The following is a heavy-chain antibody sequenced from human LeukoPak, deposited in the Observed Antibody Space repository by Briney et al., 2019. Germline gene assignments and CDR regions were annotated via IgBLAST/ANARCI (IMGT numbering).Heavy chain of an antibody. CDR1: GGSFSGYY. D-gene: IGHD3-22*01. CDR2: INHSGST. J-gene: IGHJ6*03. Sequence: SETLSLTCAVYGGSFSGYYWSWIRQPPGKGLEWIGGINHSGSTNYNPSLKSRVTISVDTSKNQFSLKLSSVTAADTAVYYCARGVNYYDSSGYYTGHYMDVWGKGTTVTVSS. V-gene: IGHV4-34*01. CDR3: ARGVNYYDSSGYYTGHYMDV.